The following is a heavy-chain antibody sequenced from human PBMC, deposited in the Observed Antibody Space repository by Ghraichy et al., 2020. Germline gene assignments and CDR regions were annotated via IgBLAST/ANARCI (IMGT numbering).Heavy chain of an antibody. CDR1: GFTFSSYS. V-gene: IGHV3-21*01. CDR3: HTEDYYYYGMDV. Sequence: LSLTCAASGFTFSSYSMNWVRQAPGKGLEWVSSISSSSSYIYYADSVKGRFTISRDNAKNSLYLQMNSLRAEDTAVYYCHTEDYYYYGMDVWGQGTTVTTSS. D-gene: IGHD2-15*01. J-gene: IGHJ6*02. CDR2: ISSSSSYI.